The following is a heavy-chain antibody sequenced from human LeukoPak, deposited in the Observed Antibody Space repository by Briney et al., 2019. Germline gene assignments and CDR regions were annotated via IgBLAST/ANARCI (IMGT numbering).Heavy chain of an antibody. Sequence: GGSLRLSCAGSGFIFNNYAMHWVRQPPGKGLEWVSGISWNSGSIDYADSVKGRFTISRDNAKNSLYLQMNSLRVEDTAFYYCAKXXRRXXXXGPNPDSLHWGQGALVTVSS. CDR1: GFIFNNYA. D-gene: IGHD1-14*01. CDR3: AKXXRRXXXXGPNPDSLH. V-gene: IGHV3-9*01. J-gene: IGHJ4*02. CDR2: ISWNSGSI.